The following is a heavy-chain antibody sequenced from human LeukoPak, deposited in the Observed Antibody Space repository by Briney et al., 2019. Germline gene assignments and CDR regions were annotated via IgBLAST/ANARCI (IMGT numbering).Heavy chain of an antibody. CDR2: IYYSGST. CDR1: GGSISGYY. CDR3: ARIDAFDI. J-gene: IGHJ3*02. Sequence: SETLSLTCTVSGGSISGYYWSWIRQPPGKGLECIGYIYYSGSTNYNPSLKSRVTISVDTSKNQFSLKLSSVTAADTAVYYCARIDAFDIWGHGTMVTVSS. V-gene: IGHV4-59*12.